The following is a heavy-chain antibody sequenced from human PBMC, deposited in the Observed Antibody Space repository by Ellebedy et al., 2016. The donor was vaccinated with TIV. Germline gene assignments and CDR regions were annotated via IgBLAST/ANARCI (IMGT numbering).Heavy chain of an antibody. Sequence: SETLSLXCTVSGGSISSSGYYWGWIRQPPGKGLEWIGCIYYTGTTYYNPSLKSRVTIAGDTSKNQLSLKLRSVTAADTAVYYCARDLTRYHVYSSGWYGYWGQGTLVTVSS. J-gene: IGHJ4*02. CDR1: GGSISSSGYY. CDR3: ARDLTRYHVYSSGWYGY. CDR2: IYYTGTT. D-gene: IGHD6-19*01. V-gene: IGHV4-39*07.